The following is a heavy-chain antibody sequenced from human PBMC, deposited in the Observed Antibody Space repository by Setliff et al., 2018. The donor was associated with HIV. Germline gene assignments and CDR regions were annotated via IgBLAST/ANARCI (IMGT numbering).Heavy chain of an antibody. J-gene: IGHJ6*02. CDR3: AREIGDYYDSSGYYPPTDYYYGMDV. Sequence: GASVKVSCKASGYTFTSYDISWVRQAPGHGLEWMGWTSAYNGNTNYAQKLQGRVTMTTDTSTSTAYMELRSLRSDDTAVYYCAREIGDYYDSSGYYPPTDYYYGMDVWGQGTTVTVSS. CDR2: TSAYNGNT. D-gene: IGHD3-22*01. V-gene: IGHV1-18*01. CDR1: GYTFTSYD.